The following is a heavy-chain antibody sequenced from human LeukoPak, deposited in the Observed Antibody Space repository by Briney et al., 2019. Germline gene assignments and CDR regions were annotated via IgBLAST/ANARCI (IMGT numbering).Heavy chain of an antibody. CDR2: IKQDGSEK. CDR3: ARVGYGSGSYPYDY. D-gene: IGHD3-10*01. CDR1: GFTFSSYW. V-gene: IGHV3-7*01. J-gene: IGHJ4*02. Sequence: PGGSLRLSCAASGFTFSSYWMSWVRQAPGTGLEWVANIKQDGSEKYYVDSVKGLFTISRDNAKNSLYLQMNSLRVEDTAVYYCARVGYGSGSYPYDYWGQGTLVTVSS.